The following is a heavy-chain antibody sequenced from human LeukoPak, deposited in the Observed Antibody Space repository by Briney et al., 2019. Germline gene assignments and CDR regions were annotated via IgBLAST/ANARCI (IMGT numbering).Heavy chain of an antibody. Sequence: SETLSLTCTVSGGSISSYYWSWIRQPAGKGLEWIGRIYTSGSTNYNPSLKSRVTMSVDTSKNQFSLKLSSVTAADTAVYYCARDRYCSSTSCSYYYYYYMDVWSKGTTVTVSS. CDR2: IYTSGST. CDR3: ARDRYCSSTSCSYYYYYYMDV. V-gene: IGHV4-4*07. CDR1: GGSISSYY. J-gene: IGHJ6*03. D-gene: IGHD2-2*01.